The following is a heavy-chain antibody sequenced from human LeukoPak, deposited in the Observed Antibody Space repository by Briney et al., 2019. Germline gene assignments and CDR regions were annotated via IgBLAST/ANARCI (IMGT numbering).Heavy chain of an antibody. Sequence: GGSLRLSCAASGFTFSSYWMSWVRQAPGKGPEWVANIKQDGNEKYYVDSVKGRFTISRDNAKNTLYLQMNSLRAEDTAVYYCAKSRSPGFDYWGQGTLVTVSS. J-gene: IGHJ4*02. V-gene: IGHV3-7*03. D-gene: IGHD1-14*01. CDR1: GFTFSSYW. CDR2: IKQDGNEK. CDR3: AKSRSPGFDY.